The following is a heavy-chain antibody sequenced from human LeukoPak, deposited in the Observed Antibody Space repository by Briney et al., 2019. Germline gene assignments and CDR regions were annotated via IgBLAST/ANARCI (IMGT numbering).Heavy chain of an antibody. Sequence: GGSLRLSCAASGFTFSSYGMRWVRQAPGKGLEWVAVISYDGSNKYYADSVKGRFTISRDNSKNTLYLQMNSLRAEDTAVYYCAKERSYYDSSGYLDYWGQGTLVTVSS. CDR2: ISYDGSNK. J-gene: IGHJ4*02. V-gene: IGHV3-30*18. CDR1: GFTFSSYG. D-gene: IGHD3-22*01. CDR3: AKERSYYDSSGYLDY.